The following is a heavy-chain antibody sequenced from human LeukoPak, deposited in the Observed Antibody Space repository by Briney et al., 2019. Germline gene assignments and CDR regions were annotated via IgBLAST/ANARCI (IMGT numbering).Heavy chain of an antibody. CDR3: ARSRVGGYTYGMDV. J-gene: IGHJ6*02. V-gene: IGHV4-59*01. CDR1: GGSISSYY. CDR2: IYYSGRA. D-gene: IGHD5-18*01. Sequence: SETLSLTCTVSGGSISSYYWSWIRQPPGKRLEWSGYIYYSGRANYNPSLKSRVTISVDTSKNQFSLKLSSVTAADTAVYYCARSRVGGYTYGMDVWGQGTTVTVSS.